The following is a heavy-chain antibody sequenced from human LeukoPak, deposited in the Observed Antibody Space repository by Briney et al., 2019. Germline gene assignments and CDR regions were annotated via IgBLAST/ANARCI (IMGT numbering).Heavy chain of an antibody. CDR3: ARDLIVGATNDAFDI. CDR1: GFTFSNSV. V-gene: IGHV3-23*01. D-gene: IGHD1-26*01. Sequence: PGGSLRLSCAASGFTFSNSVMTWVRQAPGKGLEWVSGISGSGGNTYYADSVKGRFTISRDNSKNTLYLQMNSLRAEDTAVYYCARDLIVGATNDAFDIWGQGTMVTVSS. CDR2: ISGSGGNT. J-gene: IGHJ3*02.